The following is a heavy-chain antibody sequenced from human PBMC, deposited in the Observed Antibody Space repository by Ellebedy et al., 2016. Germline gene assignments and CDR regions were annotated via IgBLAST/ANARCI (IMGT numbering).Heavy chain of an antibody. CDR2: ISGSGGST. CDR1: GFTFSSYA. J-gene: IGHJ4*02. Sequence: GESLKISCAASGFTFSSYAMSWVRQAPGKGLEWVSVISGSGGSTFYADSVKGRFTVSRDNSKNTLYLQMNSLRAEDTAVYYCAQGTIGYWGQGTLVTVSS. V-gene: IGHV3-23*01. D-gene: IGHD1-7*01. CDR3: AQGTIGY.